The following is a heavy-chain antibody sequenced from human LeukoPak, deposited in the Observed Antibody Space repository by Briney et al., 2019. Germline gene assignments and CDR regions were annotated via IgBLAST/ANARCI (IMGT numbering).Heavy chain of an antibody. D-gene: IGHD4-17*01. Sequence: SETLSLTCSVSGASITNNKYYWAWIRQPLEKGLEWIGSIFYSGSAYYNSSLQSRLSMSVDTSKNQFSLKLSSVTAADTAVYYCASLITVTTYSWFDPWGQGTLVTVSS. CDR1: GASITNNKYY. V-gene: IGHV4-39*07. CDR3: ASLITVTTYSWFDP. J-gene: IGHJ5*02. CDR2: IFYSGSA.